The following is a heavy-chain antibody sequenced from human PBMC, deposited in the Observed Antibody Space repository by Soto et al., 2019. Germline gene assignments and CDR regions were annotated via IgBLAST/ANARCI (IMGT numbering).Heavy chain of an antibody. CDR2: IYYSGST. CDR3: ARTYYYDSSGYGFDY. V-gene: IGHV4-39*01. D-gene: IGHD3-22*01. CDR1: GGSISSSNYY. J-gene: IGHJ4*02. Sequence: PSETLSLTCTVSGGSISSSNYYWGWIRQPPGRGLEWIGSIYYSGSTYYNPSLKSRVTISVDTSKNQFSLKLSSVTAADTAVYYCARTYYYDSSGYGFDYWGQGTLVTVSS.